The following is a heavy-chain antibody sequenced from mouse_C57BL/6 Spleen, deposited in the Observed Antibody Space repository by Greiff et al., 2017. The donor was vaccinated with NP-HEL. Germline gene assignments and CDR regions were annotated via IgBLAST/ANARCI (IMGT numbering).Heavy chain of an antibody. J-gene: IGHJ2*01. D-gene: IGHD1-1*02. CDR1: GYAFSSYW. Sequence: QVQLQQSGAELVKPGASVKISCKASGYAFSSYWMTWVKQRPGKGLEWIGQIYPGDGDTNYNGKFKGKATLTADKSSSTAYMQLSSLTSEDSAVYFCARYGGRGHCDYWGQGTTLTVSS. V-gene: IGHV1-80*01. CDR3: ARYGGRGHCDY. CDR2: IYPGDGDT.